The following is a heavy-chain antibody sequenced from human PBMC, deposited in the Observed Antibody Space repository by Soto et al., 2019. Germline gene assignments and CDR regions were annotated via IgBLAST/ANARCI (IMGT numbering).Heavy chain of an antibody. CDR1: GFTFNSYG. V-gene: IGHV3-30*18. D-gene: IGHD2-15*01. J-gene: IGHJ5*02. CDR2: ISDDGSNK. Sequence: QVQLEESGGGVVQPGRSLRLSCAASGFTFNSYGMHWVRQAPGKGLEWVAVISDDGSNKYYADSVKGRFTISRDNSKNTLYLQMNSLRVEDTAVYYCAKGLVVVVNRDWFDPWGQGTLVIVSS. CDR3: AKGLVVVVNRDWFDP.